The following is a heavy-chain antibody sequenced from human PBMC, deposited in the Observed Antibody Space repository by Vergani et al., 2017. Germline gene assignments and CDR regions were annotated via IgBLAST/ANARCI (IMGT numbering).Heavy chain of an antibody. V-gene: IGHV3-30*02. D-gene: IGHD1-26*01. Sequence: QEQLLQSGGGVVQPGGSLTLSCIGSGYTFALFDMHWVRQAPGKGLAWVAFIRYDGRNTQYIDSVKGRFTISRNNSKNTLFLQMNGLRPEDTGTYFCAKKGGSLYYYGVDVWGQGTTITVSS. J-gene: IGHJ6*02. CDR2: IRYDGRNT. CDR3: AKKGGSLYYYGVDV. CDR1: GYTFALFD.